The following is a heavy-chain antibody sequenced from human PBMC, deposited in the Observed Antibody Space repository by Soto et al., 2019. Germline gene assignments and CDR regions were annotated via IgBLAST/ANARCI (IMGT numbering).Heavy chain of an antibody. CDR3: ARGRIVAPYYYYSGMDV. V-gene: IGHV4-34*01. CDR1: GVSFSGYY. Sequence: SDTLSLTCAVYGVSFSGYYWSWIRQPPGKGLGWIGEINHSGSTNYNPSLKSRVTISVDTSKNQFSLKLNSVTAADTAVYYCARGRIVAPYYYYSGMDVWGQGTTVTVSS. J-gene: IGHJ6*02. CDR2: INHSGST. D-gene: IGHD5-12*01.